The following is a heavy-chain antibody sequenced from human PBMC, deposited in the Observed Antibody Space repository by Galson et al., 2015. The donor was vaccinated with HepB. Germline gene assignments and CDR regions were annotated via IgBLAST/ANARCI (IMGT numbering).Heavy chain of an antibody. D-gene: IGHD3-10*01. Sequence: SVKVSCKASGFTFTSSAVQWVRQARGQRLEWIGWIVVGSGNTNYAQKFQERVTITRDMSTSTAYMELSSLRSEDTAVYYCAAPGNYYGSGSYSDYWGQGTLVTVSS. CDR2: IVVGSGNT. V-gene: IGHV1-58*01. J-gene: IGHJ4*02. CDR3: AAPGNYYGSGSYSDY. CDR1: GFTFTSSA.